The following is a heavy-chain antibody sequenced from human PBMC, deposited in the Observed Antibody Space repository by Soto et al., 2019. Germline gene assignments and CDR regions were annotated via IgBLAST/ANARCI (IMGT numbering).Heavy chain of an antibody. Sequence: SETLSLTCTVSGGSISSYYWSWIRQPPGKGLEWIGYIYYSGSTNYNPSLKSRVTISVDTSKNQFSLKLSSVTAADTAVYYCAREGGSYHYYYLDVWGKGTTVTVSS. CDR3: AREGGSYHYYYLDV. J-gene: IGHJ6*03. CDR1: GGSISSYY. V-gene: IGHV4-59*01. CDR2: IYYSGST.